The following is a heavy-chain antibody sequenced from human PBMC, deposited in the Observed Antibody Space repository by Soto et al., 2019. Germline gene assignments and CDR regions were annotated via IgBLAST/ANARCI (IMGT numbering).Heavy chain of an antibody. Sequence: EVQLVESGGGLVQPGRSLRLSCAASGFTIDDYAMHWVRQPPGKGLEWVSGVSWNSGFTGYADSVKGRFTISRDNAKNSLDLQTNGLRAEDTALYYCVKGGSAPVAMLDAFDIWGQGTMVTVSS. J-gene: IGHJ3*02. V-gene: IGHV3-9*01. CDR3: VKGGSAPVAMLDAFDI. CDR2: VSWNSGFT. D-gene: IGHD2-2*01. CDR1: GFTIDDYA.